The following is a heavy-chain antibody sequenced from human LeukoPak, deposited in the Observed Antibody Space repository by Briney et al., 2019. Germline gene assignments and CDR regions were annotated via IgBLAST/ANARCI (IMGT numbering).Heavy chain of an antibody. CDR1: GYTFTGYA. CDR2: IIPNSGST. CDR3: ARGGLLWFGEEAFDI. Sequence: ASVKVSCKASGYTFTGYAMHWVRQAPGQRLEWIGWIIPNSGSTNYAQKFQGRVTITRDTSISTAYMELSSLRSEDTAVYYYARGGLLWFGEEAFDIWGQGTMVTVSS. J-gene: IGHJ3*02. D-gene: IGHD3-10*01. V-gene: IGHV1-2*02.